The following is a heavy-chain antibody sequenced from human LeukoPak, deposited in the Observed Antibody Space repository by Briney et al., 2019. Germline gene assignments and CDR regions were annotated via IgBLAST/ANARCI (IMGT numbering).Heavy chain of an antibody. D-gene: IGHD3-10*01. CDR2: INPNSGGT. V-gene: IGHV1-2*02. J-gene: IGHJ4*02. Sequence: ASVKVSCKASGYTFTGYFMHWVRQAPGQGLEWMGWINPNSGGTNYAQKFQGRVTMTRDTSISTAYMELSRLRSDDTAVYYCARVGAYGSGSYLVYWGQGSLVTVSS. CDR1: GYTFTGYF. CDR3: ARVGAYGSGSYLVY.